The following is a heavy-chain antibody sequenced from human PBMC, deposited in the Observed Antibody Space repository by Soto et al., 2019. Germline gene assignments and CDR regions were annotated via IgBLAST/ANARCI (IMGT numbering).Heavy chain of an antibody. CDR2: INPSSGDT. D-gene: IGHD3-22*01. J-gene: IGHJ4*02. CDR3: ARVATDHSGYFEY. Sequence: QVQLGQSGAEVKKPGASVKVSCKASRYTFTTYFIHWVRQAPGQGLELMGLINPSSGDTKYEQKFQGRLTMTRDTSTSTVYMELSSLKYDDTAVYYCARVATDHSGYFEYWGQGTLVTVSS. CDR1: RYTFTTYF. V-gene: IGHV1-46*01.